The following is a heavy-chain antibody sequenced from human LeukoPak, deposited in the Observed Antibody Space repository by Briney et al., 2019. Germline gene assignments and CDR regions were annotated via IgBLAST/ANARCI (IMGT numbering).Heavy chain of an antibody. CDR2: LHNGVHT. V-gene: IGHV4-59*01. D-gene: IGHD4/OR15-4a*01. CDR1: GDSISSYF. J-gene: IGHJ4*02. CDR3: AATIKRDYGDTNLDY. Sequence: MSSETLSLTCTVPGDSISSYFWSWIRQPPGKGLEWIGYLHNGVHTNYNPSLKSRVAISGDTSKNQVSLKLTSVTAADTAVYYRAATIKRDYGDTNLDYWGQGTLVTVSS.